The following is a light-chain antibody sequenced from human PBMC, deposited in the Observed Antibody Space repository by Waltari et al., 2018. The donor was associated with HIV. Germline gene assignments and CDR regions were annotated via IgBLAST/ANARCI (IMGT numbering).Light chain of an antibody. Sequence: QSALTHPASVSGSPGQSIIISCTGSSRDLRAYIYVSWYQQPPGKAPKLIIFDVGNRPSGVSNRFSGSKSGNTASLTISGLQTEDEADYYCNSYTSTTTRWLFGGGTRLTVL. V-gene: IGLV2-14*03. J-gene: IGLJ3*02. CDR3: NSYTSTTTRWL. CDR2: DVG. CDR1: SRDLRAYIY.